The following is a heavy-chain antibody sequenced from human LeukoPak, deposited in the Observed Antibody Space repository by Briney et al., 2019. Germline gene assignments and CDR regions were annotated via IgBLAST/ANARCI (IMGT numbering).Heavy chain of an antibody. V-gene: IGHV4-38-2*02. CDR1: GYSISSGYY. D-gene: IGHD2-8*01. J-gene: IGHJ6*03. CDR3: AAGVGSYYYYMDV. Sequence: PSETLSLTCTVSGYSISSGYYWGWIRQPPGKALEWIGSVYTSGSTNYNPSLKSRVTISVDTSKNQFSLKLSSVTAADTAVYYCAAGVGSYYYYMDVWGKGTTVTISS. CDR2: VYTSGST.